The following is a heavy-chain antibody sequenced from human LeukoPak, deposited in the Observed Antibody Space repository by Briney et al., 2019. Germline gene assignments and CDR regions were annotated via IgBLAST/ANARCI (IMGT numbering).Heavy chain of an antibody. Sequence: GGSLRLSCVASGFTFTNYWMNWVRQAPGKGLEWVASIKQDGSQISYVDSVKGRFTISRDNAKNSLSLQMNSLRGEDTAVYYCARERDDYDFGHIDAWGQGTPVTV. CDR2: IKQDGSQI. D-gene: IGHD3-3*01. J-gene: IGHJ5*02. CDR3: ARERDDYDFGHIDA. V-gene: IGHV3-7*01. CDR1: GFTFTNYW.